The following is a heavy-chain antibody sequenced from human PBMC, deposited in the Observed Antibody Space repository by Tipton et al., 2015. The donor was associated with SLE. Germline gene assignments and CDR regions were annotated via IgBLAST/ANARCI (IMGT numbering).Heavy chain of an antibody. CDR2: INTNTGKP. V-gene: IGHV7-4-1*01. Sequence: QSGPEVKKPGASVKVSCKASGYTFTSYSVIWVRQAPGQGLEWMGWINTNTGKPTYAQGFTGRFVFSLDTSVSTAYLQIGSLKAEDTAVYYCARVLSMTTVDAGYWGQGTLVTVSS. J-gene: IGHJ4*02. CDR1: GYTFTSYS. D-gene: IGHD4-17*01. CDR3: ARVLSMTTVDAGY.